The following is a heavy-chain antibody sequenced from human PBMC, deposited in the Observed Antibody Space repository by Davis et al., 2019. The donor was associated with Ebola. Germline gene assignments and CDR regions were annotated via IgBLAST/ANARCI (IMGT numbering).Heavy chain of an antibody. Sequence: GESLKISCAASGFTFSDYYMSWIRQAPGKGLEWVSYISSSGSTIYYADSVKGRFTISRDNAKNSLYLQMNSLRAEDTAVYYCARGGGSYYYGWFDPWGQGTLVTVSS. V-gene: IGHV3-11*04. D-gene: IGHD1-26*01. CDR3: ARGGGSYYYGWFDP. CDR1: GFTFSDYY. J-gene: IGHJ5*02. CDR2: ISSSGSTI.